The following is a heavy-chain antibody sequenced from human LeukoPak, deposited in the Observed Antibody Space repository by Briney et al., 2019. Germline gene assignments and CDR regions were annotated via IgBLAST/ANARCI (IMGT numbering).Heavy chain of an antibody. CDR1: GFTFSSYA. V-gene: IGHV3-21*01. Sequence: PGGSLRLSCAASGFTFSSYAMSWVRQAPGKGLEWVSSISSSSSYIYYADSVRGRFTISRDNAKNSLYLQMNSLRAEDTAVYYCARDRSTTATFDYWGQGTLVTVSS. CDR2: ISSSSSYI. D-gene: IGHD1-1*01. CDR3: ARDRSTTATFDY. J-gene: IGHJ4*02.